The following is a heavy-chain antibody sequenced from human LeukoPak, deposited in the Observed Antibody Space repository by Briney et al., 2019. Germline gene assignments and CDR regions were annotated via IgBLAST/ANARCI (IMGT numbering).Heavy chain of an antibody. V-gene: IGHV1-18*01. CDR2: ISAYNGNT. D-gene: IGHD6-19*01. CDR3: ARRVPSGWYVNTFDY. CDR1: GYTFTSYG. J-gene: IGHJ4*02. Sequence: GASVKVSCKASGYTFTSYGISWVRQAPGQGLEWMVWISAYNGNTNYAQKLQGRVTMTTDTSTSTAYMELRSLRSDDTAVYYCARRVPSGWYVNTFDYWGQGTLVTVSS.